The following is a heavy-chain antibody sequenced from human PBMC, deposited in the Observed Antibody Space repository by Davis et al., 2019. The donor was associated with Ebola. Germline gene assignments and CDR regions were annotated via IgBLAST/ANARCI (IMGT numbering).Heavy chain of an antibody. D-gene: IGHD2-21*02. Sequence: ASVKVSCKASGYTFTSYAMHWVRQAPGQRLEWMGWINAGNGNTKYSQKFQGRVTITRDTSASTAYMELSSLRSEDTAVYYCARGVQAYCGGDCYFPFDYWGQGTLVTVSS. CDR1: GYTFTSYA. V-gene: IGHV1-3*01. CDR3: ARGVQAYCGGDCYFPFDY. J-gene: IGHJ4*02. CDR2: INAGNGNT.